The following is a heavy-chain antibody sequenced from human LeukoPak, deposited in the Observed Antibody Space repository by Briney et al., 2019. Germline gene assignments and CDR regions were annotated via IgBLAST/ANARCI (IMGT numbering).Heavy chain of an antibody. Sequence: ASVKVSCKASGYTFTSYYMHWVRQAPGQGLELMGIFNPSGGSTSYAQKFQGRVTMTRDTSTSTVYMELSSLRSEDTAVYYCARDPGIAAAGYYFDYWGQGTLVTVSS. CDR2: FNPSGGST. J-gene: IGHJ4*02. CDR1: GYTFTSYY. CDR3: ARDPGIAAAGYYFDY. V-gene: IGHV1-46*01. D-gene: IGHD6-13*01.